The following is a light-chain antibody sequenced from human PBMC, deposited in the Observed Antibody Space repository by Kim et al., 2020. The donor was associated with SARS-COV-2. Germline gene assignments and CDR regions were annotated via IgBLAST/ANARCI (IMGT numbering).Light chain of an antibody. J-gene: IGLJ3*02. V-gene: IGLV1-47*01. CDR2: RDN. CDR3: TAWDDSLSCRV. CDR1: SSNIGRNY. Sequence: QSVLTQPPSASGTPGQRVTISCSGSSSNIGRNYVYWYQQLPGTAPKLLIYRDNQRPSGVPDRFSGSKSGTSASLAISGLRSEDEADYYCTAWDDSLSCRVFGGGTQLTVL.